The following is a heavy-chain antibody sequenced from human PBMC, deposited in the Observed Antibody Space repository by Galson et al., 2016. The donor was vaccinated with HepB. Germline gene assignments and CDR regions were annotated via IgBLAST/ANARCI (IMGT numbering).Heavy chain of an antibody. CDR2: ISGSGGST. J-gene: IGHJ4*02. V-gene: IGHV3-23*01. CDR3: AKGSYSSWYCYFDY. D-gene: IGHD6-13*01. CDR1: GFTFSSYA. Sequence: SLRLSCAASGFTFSSYAMSWVRQAPGKGLEWVSAISGSGGSTYYADSVKGRFTISRDNSKNTLFLQMNSLRAEDTAVFYCAKGSYSSWYCYFDYWGQGTLVTVSS.